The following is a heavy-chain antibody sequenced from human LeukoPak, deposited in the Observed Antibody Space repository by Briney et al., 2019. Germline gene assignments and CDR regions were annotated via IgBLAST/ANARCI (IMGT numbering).Heavy chain of an antibody. J-gene: IGHJ4*02. CDR1: GASVSSYY. V-gene: IGHV4-59*02. D-gene: IGHD5-12*01. CDR3: ARGPLDSGYTYFDY. Sequence: SETLSLTCTVSGASVSSYYWSWIRQPPGKGPEWIGYFSYSGSTNYNPSLRSRVTISVDTSKNQFSLNLSSVTAADTAVYYCARGPLDSGYTYFDYWGQGTLVSVAS. CDR2: FSYSGST.